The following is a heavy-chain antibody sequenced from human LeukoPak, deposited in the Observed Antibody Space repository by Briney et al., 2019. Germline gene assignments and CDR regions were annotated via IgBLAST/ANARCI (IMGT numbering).Heavy chain of an antibody. CDR3: AREGVPEYYFDY. CDR1: GGTFSSYA. J-gene: IGHJ4*02. Sequence: SVKVSCKASGGTFSSYAISWGRQAPGQGLEWMGRIIPIFGIANYAQKFQGRVTITADKSTSTAYMELSSLRSEDTAVYYCAREGVPEYYFDYWGQGTLVTVSS. D-gene: IGHD1-14*01. CDR2: IIPIFGIA. V-gene: IGHV1-69*04.